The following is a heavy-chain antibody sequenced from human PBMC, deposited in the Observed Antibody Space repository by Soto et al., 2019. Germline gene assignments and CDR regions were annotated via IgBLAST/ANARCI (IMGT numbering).Heavy chain of an antibody. CDR3: ARAVDTAMVNY. J-gene: IGHJ4*02. CDR1: GYTFTSYD. D-gene: IGHD5-18*01. CDR2: MNPNRGNT. Sequence: ASVKVSCKASGYTFTSYDINWVRQATGQGLEWMGWMNPNRGNTGYAHKFQGRVTMPRNTSRSTAYMELSSLRSEDTAVYYCARAVDTAMVNYWGQGTLVTVSS. V-gene: IGHV1-8*01.